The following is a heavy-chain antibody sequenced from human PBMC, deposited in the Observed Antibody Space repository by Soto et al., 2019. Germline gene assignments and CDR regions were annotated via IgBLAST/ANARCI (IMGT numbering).Heavy chain of an antibody. D-gene: IGHD3-10*01. CDR1: GFTFSSCA. Sequence: PGGSLRLSCAASGFTFSSCAMSWVRQAPGKGLEWVSAISGSGGSTYYADSVKGRFTISRDNSNNTLYLQMNSLRAEDTAVYYCAKDFRGVRSDDAFDIWGQGTMVTVSS. J-gene: IGHJ3*02. CDR2: ISGSGGST. V-gene: IGHV3-23*01. CDR3: AKDFRGVRSDDAFDI.